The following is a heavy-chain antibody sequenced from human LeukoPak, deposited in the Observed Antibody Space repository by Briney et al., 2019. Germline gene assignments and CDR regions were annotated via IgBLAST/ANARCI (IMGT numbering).Heavy chain of an antibody. D-gene: IGHD3-3*01. CDR3: ARAEGVLRFLEWLFPTLEFDP. V-gene: IGHV1-2*02. J-gene: IGHJ5*02. CDR1: GYTFTGYY. CDR2: INPNSGGT. Sequence: EASVKVSCKASGYTFTGYYMHWVRQAPGQGLEWMGWINPNSGGTNYAQKFQGRVTMTRDTSISTAYMELSRLRSDDTAVYYCARAEGVLRFLEWLFPTLEFDPWGQGTLVTVSS.